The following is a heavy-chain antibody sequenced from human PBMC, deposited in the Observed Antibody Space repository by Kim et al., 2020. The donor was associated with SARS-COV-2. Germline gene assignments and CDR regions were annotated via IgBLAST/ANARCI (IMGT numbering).Heavy chain of an antibody. D-gene: IGHD2-2*01. V-gene: IGHV3-9*01. Sequence: GGSLRLSCAASGFTFDDYAMHWVRQAPGKGLEWVSGISWNSGSIGYADSVKGRFTISRDNAKNSLYLQMNSLRAEDTALYYCAKDKGSTSDWYYFDYWGQGTLVTVSS. CDR2: ISWNSGSI. J-gene: IGHJ4*02. CDR3: AKDKGSTSDWYYFDY. CDR1: GFTFDDYA.